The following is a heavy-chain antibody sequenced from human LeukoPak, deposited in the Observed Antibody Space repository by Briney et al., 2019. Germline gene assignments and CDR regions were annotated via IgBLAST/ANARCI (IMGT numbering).Heavy chain of an antibody. D-gene: IGHD6-13*01. J-gene: IGHJ2*01. CDR3: ARVSSSWYQDWYFDL. CDR1: GYSISSGYY. V-gene: IGHV4-4*07. CDR2: IDTSGNT. Sequence: PSETLSLTCTVSGYSISSGYYWSWIRQPAGKGLEWIGRIDTSGNTNYKPSLKSRVTMSVDTSKKQFSLKLSSVTAADTAVYYCARVSSSWYQDWYFDLWGRGTLVTVSS.